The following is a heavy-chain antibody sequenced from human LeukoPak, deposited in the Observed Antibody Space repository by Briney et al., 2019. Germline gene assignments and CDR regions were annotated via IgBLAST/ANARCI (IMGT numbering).Heavy chain of an antibody. CDR2: ISYDGSNK. J-gene: IGHJ4*02. Sequence: PGGSLRLSCAASGFTFSSYAMHWVRQAPGKGLEWVAVISYDGSNKHYADSVKGRFTISRDNSKNTLYLQMNSLRAEDTAVYYCARGGSYFDYWGQGALVTVSS. D-gene: IGHD1-26*01. V-gene: IGHV3-30-3*01. CDR1: GFTFSSYA. CDR3: ARGGSYFDY.